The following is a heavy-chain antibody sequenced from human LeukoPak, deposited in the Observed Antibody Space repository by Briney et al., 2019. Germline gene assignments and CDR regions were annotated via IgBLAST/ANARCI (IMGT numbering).Heavy chain of an antibody. CDR2: IYSGGST. J-gene: IGHJ5*02. Sequence: GGSLGLSCVASGFTVSSNYMSWVRQAPGKGLEWVSVIYSGGSTYYADSVKGRFTISRDNSKNTLYLQMNSLRAEDTAVYYCARIDYDSSGYYDPWGQGTLVTVSS. D-gene: IGHD3-22*01. CDR1: GFTVSSNY. V-gene: IGHV3-53*01. CDR3: ARIDYDSSGYYDP.